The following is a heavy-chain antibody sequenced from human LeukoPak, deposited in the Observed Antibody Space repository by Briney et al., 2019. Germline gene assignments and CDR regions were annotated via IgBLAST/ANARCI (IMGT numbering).Heavy chain of an antibody. CDR3: ARGIAPYYYDSSGYYSPYYYYYYMDV. Sequence: PGGSLRLSCAASGFTFSSYWMSWVRQAPGKGLEWVANIKQDGSEKYYVDSVKGRFTISRDNAKNSLYLQMNSLRAEDTAVYYCARGIAPYYYDSSGYYSPYYYYYYMDVWGKGTTVTVS. V-gene: IGHV3-7*01. D-gene: IGHD3-22*01. J-gene: IGHJ6*03. CDR1: GFTFSSYW. CDR2: IKQDGSEK.